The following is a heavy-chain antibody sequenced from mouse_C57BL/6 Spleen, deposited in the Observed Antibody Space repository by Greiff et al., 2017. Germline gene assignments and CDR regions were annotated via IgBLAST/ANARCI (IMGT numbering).Heavy chain of an antibody. J-gene: IGHJ4*01. Sequence: EVKLVESGGGLVKPGGSLKLSCAASGFTFSSYTMSWVRQTPEKRLEWVATISGGGGNTYYPDSVKGPFTISRDNAKNTLYLQLSSLRSEYAALYYCARGYYGSSDNGMDYWGQGTSVTVSS. D-gene: IGHD1-1*01. CDR2: ISGGGGNT. CDR3: ARGYYGSSDNGMDY. V-gene: IGHV5-9*01. CDR1: GFTFSSYT.